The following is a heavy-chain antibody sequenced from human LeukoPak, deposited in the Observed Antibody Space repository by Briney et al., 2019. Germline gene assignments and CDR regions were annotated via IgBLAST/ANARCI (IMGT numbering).Heavy chain of an antibody. CDR1: GFTFDDYG. CDR2: INWNGGST. D-gene: IGHD3-22*01. CDR3: ASWRDTYYYDSSGLRLNI. V-gene: IGHV3-20*04. Sequence: GGSLRLSCAASGFTFDDYGMSWVRQAPGKGLEWVSGINWNGGSTGYADSVKGRFTISRDNAKNSLYLQMNSLRAEDTALYYCASWRDTYYYDSSGLRLNIWGQGTMVTVSS. J-gene: IGHJ3*02.